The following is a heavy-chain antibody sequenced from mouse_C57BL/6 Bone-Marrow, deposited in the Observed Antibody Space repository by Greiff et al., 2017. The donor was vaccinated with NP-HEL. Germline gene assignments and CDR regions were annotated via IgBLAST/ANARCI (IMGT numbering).Heavy chain of an antibody. CDR1: GYTFTSYW. CDR3: ARLHYGSSYCAMDY. Sequence: VQLQQPGAELVKPGASVKLSCKASGYTFTSYWMHWVKQRPGQGLEWIGMIHPNSGSTNYNEKFKSKATLTVDKSSCTAYMQLSSLTSEDSAVYYCARLHYGSSYCAMDYWGQGTSVTVSS. V-gene: IGHV1-64*01. J-gene: IGHJ4*01. D-gene: IGHD1-1*01. CDR2: IHPNSGST.